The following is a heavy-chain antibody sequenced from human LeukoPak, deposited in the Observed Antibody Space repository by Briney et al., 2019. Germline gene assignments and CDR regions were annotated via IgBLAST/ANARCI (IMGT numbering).Heavy chain of an antibody. V-gene: IGHV3-7*01. D-gene: IGHD3-3*01. CDR1: GSSFSRYW. CDR2: IKEDGSEK. Sequence: GGSLRLSCAASGSSFSRYWMSWVRQAPGKGPEWVANIKEDGSEKYYVDSVKGRFTISGDNAKNSLYLQMNSLRAEDTAVYYCDVSGLDYWGQGTLVTVSS. CDR3: DVSGLDY. J-gene: IGHJ4*02.